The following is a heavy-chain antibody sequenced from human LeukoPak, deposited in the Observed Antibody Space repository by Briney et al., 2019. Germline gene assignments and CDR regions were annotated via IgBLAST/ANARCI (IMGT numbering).Heavy chain of an antibody. CDR3: ARYLGHSSGSKRGFDY. CDR1: GYTFSTYG. Sequence: ASVKVSCKASGYTFSTYGISWVRQAPGQGLEWLGWISGHNDNANDVQGFQDRVTMTTDTSTTTAYMELRGLTSDDTAVYFCARYLGHSSGSKRGFDYWGQGTLVTVSS. D-gene: IGHD6-19*01. J-gene: IGHJ4*02. V-gene: IGHV1-18*01. CDR2: ISGHNDNA.